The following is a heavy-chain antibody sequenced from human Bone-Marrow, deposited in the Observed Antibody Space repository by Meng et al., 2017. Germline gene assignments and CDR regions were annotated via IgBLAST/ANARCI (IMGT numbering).Heavy chain of an antibody. V-gene: IGHV1-2*02. CDR2: INPNTGGT. J-gene: IGHJ4*02. CDR1: VYPFTGYY. D-gene: IGHD4/OR15-4a*01. CDR3: ARGDGAAPPFDY. Sequence: ASVKVSCKGSVYPFTGYYIHWVRQAPGQGLEWMGCINPNTGGTNYAQQFQGRVTMTRDTSISMTYMELSSLISDDTAVYYCARGDGAAPPFDYWGQGTLVTVSS.